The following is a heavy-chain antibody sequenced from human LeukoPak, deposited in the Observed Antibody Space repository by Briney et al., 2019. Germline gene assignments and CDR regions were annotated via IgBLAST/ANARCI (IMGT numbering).Heavy chain of an antibody. CDR3: AKAGSVDYGQEDLDY. V-gene: IGHV3-33*06. D-gene: IGHD3-16*01. Sequence: GRSLRLSCAASGFTFSTYGMHWVRQAPGKGLEWVAVIWYDGSNKYYADSVKGRFTISRDNSKNTVYLQMNSLRAEDTAVYYCAKAGSVDYGQEDLDYWGQGTLVTVSS. J-gene: IGHJ4*02. CDR2: IWYDGSNK. CDR1: GFTFSTYG.